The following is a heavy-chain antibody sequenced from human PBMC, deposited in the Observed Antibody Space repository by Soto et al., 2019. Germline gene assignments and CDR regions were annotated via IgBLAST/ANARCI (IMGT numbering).Heavy chain of an antibody. Sequence: ASVKVSCKASGYTFTSYDINWVRQATGQGLEWMGWMNPNSGNTGYAQKFQGRVTMTRNTSISTAYMELSSLRSEDTAVYYCVFVSDNYYYMDVWDKGTTVTVSS. CDR1: GYTFTSYD. D-gene: IGHD2-15*01. V-gene: IGHV1-8*01. CDR2: MNPNSGNT. J-gene: IGHJ6*03. CDR3: VFVSDNYYYMDV.